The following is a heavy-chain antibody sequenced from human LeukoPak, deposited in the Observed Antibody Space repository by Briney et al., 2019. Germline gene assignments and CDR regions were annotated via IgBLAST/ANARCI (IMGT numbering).Heavy chain of an antibody. CDR2: VYSSGST. J-gene: IGHJ4*02. V-gene: IGHV4-59*08. D-gene: IGHD6-19*01. CDR1: GGSISNYY. Sequence: SETLSLTCTVSGGSISNYYWTWIRQPPGKGLEWIGNVYSSGSTNYNPSLKSRVTISVDTSKDQFSLRLRSVTAADTAVYYCARRQVGIAVDYWGQGTLVTVS. CDR3: ARRQVGIAVDY.